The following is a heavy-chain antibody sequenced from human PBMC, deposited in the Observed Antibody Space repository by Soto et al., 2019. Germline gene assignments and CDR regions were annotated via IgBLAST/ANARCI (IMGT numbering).Heavy chain of an antibody. CDR1: GGSISSYY. Sequence: SETLSLTCTVSGGSISSYYWSWIRQPPWKGLEWIGYIYYSGSTNYNPSLKSRVTISVDTSKNQFSLKLSSVTAADTAVYYCARASYYYDRSGAYNWFDPWGQGTLVTVSS. V-gene: IGHV4-59*01. CDR3: ARASYYYDRSGAYNWFDP. CDR2: IYYSGST. J-gene: IGHJ5*02. D-gene: IGHD3-22*01.